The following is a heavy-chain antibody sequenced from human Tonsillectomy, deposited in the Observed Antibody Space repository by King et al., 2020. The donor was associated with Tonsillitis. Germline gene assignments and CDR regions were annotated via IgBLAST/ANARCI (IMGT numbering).Heavy chain of an antibody. CDR2: IYYSGST. CDR1: GGSISSYY. Sequence: VQLQESGPGLVKPSETLSLTSTVSGGSISSYYWSWIRPPPGKGLEWIGYIYYSGSTNYNPSLKSRVTISVDTSKNQFSLKLSSVTAADTAVYYCARGGPWIQLWSGAFDIWGQGTMVTVSS. V-gene: IGHV4-59*01. J-gene: IGHJ3*02. CDR3: ARGGPWIQLWSGAFDI. D-gene: IGHD5-18*01.